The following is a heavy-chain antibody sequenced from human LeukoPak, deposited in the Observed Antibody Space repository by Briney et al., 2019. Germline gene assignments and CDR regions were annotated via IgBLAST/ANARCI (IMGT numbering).Heavy chain of an antibody. J-gene: IGHJ4*02. CDR2: IRSKAYGGTT. D-gene: IGHD3-9*01. CDR1: GFTFGDYA. Sequence: QPGRSLRLSCTASGFTFGDYAMSWVRQAPGKGLEWVGFIRSKAYGGTTEYAASVKGRFTISRDDSKSIAYLQMNSLKTEDSGVYYCTTLRLAASDHWGQGTLVTVSS. CDR3: TTLRLAASDH. V-gene: IGHV3-49*04.